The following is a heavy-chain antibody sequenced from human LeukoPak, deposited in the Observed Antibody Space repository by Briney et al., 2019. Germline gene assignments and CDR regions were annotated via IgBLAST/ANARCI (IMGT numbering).Heavy chain of an antibody. CDR2: ISSSSSYI. D-gene: IGHD5-24*01. CDR3: ASCRDGYNSNY. CDR1: GFTFSGYS. J-gene: IGHJ4*02. V-gene: IGHV3-21*01. Sequence: GGSLRLSCAASGFTFSGYSMNWVRQAPGKGLEWVSSISSSSSYIYYADSVKGRFTISRDNAKNSLYLQMNGLRAEDTAVYYCASCRDGYNSNYWGQGTLVTVSS.